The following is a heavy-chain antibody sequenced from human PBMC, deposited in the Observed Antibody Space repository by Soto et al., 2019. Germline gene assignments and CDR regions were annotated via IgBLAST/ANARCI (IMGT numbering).Heavy chain of an antibody. V-gene: IGHV3-30*18. J-gene: IGHJ3*02. Sequence: GGSLRLSCAASGFTFSSYGMHWVRQAPGKGLEWVAVISYDGSNKYYADSVKGRFTISRDNSKNTLYLQMNSLRAEDTAVYYGAKDQEGAFDIWGQGTMVTVSS. CDR1: GFTFSSYG. CDR2: ISYDGSNK. CDR3: AKDQEGAFDI.